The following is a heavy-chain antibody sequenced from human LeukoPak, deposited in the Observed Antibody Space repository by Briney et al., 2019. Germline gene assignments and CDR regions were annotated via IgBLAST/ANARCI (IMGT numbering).Heavy chain of an antibody. J-gene: IGHJ4*02. CDR2: IYYSGST. V-gene: IGHV4-39*01. D-gene: IGHD3-10*01. CDR1: GGSISSSSYY. Sequence: PSETLSLTCTVSGGSISSSSYYWGWIRQPPGNGLEWIGSIYYSGSTYYNPSLKSRVTISVDTSKNQFSLKLSSVTAADTAVYYCARTLRITMVRGVIPAFDYWGQGTLVTVSS. CDR3: ARTLRITMVRGVIPAFDY.